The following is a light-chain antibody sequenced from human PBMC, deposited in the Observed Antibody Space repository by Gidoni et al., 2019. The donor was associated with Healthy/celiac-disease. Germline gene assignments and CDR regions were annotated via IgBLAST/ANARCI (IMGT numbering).Light chain of an antibody. Sequence: EIVLTQSPGTLSLSPGDRATLSCRASQSVSSSYLAWYQQKPGQAPRLLIYGASSRATGIPDRFSGSGSGTDFTLTISRLEPEDFAVYYCQQYGSSPTFXQXTRLEIK. CDR3: QQYGSSPT. J-gene: IGKJ5*01. CDR1: QSVSSSY. CDR2: GAS. V-gene: IGKV3-20*01.